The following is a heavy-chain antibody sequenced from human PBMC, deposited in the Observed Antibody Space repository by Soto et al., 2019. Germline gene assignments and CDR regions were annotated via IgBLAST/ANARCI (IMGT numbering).Heavy chain of an antibody. Sequence: PSETLSLTCAVYGGSFSGYYWSWIRQPPGKGLEWIGEINHSGSTNYNPSLKSRVTISVDTSKNQFSLKLSSVTAADTAVYYCARGRRNTAMGGYYYYGMDVWGQGTTVTVSS. D-gene: IGHD5-18*01. V-gene: IGHV4-34*01. CDR1: GGSFSGYY. CDR2: INHSGST. CDR3: ARGRRNTAMGGYYYYGMDV. J-gene: IGHJ6*02.